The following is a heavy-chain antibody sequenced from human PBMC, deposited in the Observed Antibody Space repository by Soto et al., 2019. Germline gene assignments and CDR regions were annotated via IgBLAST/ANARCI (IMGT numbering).Heavy chain of an antibody. Sequence: ASVKVSCKASGNAFTTYHMHWVRQAPGQGLEWMGGFDPEDAEIIYAQKFQGRVTMTEDTSRDTAYMELSSLRSEDTAVYYCAGITMIVVGAYGMDVWGQGTTVTVSS. D-gene: IGHD3-22*01. CDR1: GNAFTTYH. J-gene: IGHJ6*02. V-gene: IGHV1-24*01. CDR2: FDPEDAEI. CDR3: AGITMIVVGAYGMDV.